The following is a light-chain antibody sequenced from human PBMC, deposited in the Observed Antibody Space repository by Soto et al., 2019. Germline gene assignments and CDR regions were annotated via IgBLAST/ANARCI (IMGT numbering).Light chain of an antibody. J-gene: IGKJ2*01. Sequence: EIVLTQSPGTLSLSPGERATLSCRASQTVSSRYLAWYQQKPGQAPRLLMYGASNRATGIPDRFSGSGSGTDFTLTISRLEPEDFAVYFCQQYGRSPPFTFGQWTKVEIK. CDR1: QTVSSRY. CDR2: GAS. V-gene: IGKV3-20*01. CDR3: QQYGRSPPFT.